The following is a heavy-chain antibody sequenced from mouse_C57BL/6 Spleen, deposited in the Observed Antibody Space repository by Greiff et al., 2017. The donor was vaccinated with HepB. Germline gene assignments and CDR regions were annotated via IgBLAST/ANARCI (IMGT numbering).Heavy chain of an antibody. CDR3: AREPDYYGSSYDS. J-gene: IGHJ2*01. CDR2: IDPEDGET. CDR1: GFNIKDYY. D-gene: IGHD1-1*01. Sequence: VQLQQSGAELVKPGASVKLSCTASGFNIKDYYMHWVRQRTEQGLEWIGRIDPEDGETKSAPKIQGKATITADTSSNTAYLQLSSLTTEDTAVYYCAREPDYYGSSYDSWGHGTTLTVSS. V-gene: IGHV14-2*01.